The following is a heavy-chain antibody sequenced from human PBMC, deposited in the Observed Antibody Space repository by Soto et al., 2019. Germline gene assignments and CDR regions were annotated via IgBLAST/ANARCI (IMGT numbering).Heavy chain of an antibody. CDR3: AREDSIIIPAVSDF. Sequence: GGSLRLSCTVSGFAFNDYGINWVRQAPGKGLEWVSSISKSDYTYYSDSVKGRFTISRDNAKNSVSLQMNTLRVEDTAVYYCAREDSIIIPAVSDFWGQGTLVTVSS. D-gene: IGHD2-2*01. V-gene: IGHV3-21*01. CDR2: ISKSDYT. CDR1: GFAFNDYG. J-gene: IGHJ4*02.